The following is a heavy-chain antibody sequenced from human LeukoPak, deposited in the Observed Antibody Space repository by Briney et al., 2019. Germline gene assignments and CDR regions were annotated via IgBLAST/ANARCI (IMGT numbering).Heavy chain of an antibody. CDR2: ISSSGSTI. CDR1: GFTFSSYA. Sequence: GGSLRLSCAASGFTFSSYAMSWVRQAPGKGLEWVSYISSSGSTIYYADSVKGRFTISRDNAKNSLYLQMNSLRAEDTAVYYCARDGSSVSLYGMDVWAQGTTVTVSS. V-gene: IGHV3-48*04. CDR3: ARDGSSVSLYGMDV. J-gene: IGHJ6*02. D-gene: IGHD2-2*01.